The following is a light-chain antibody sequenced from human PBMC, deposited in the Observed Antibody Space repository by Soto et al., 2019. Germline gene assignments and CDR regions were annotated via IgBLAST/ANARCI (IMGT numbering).Light chain of an antibody. J-gene: IGKJ1*01. CDR3: QQYNNWWT. CDR2: GAS. V-gene: IGKV3-15*01. CDR1: QSVSSN. Sequence: EIVMTQSPATLSVSRGERATLSCRASQSVSSNLAWYQQKPGQAPRLLIYGASTRATGIPARFSGSGSGTKFTLTISSLQSEDFAVYYCQQYNNWWTFGQGTKVEIK.